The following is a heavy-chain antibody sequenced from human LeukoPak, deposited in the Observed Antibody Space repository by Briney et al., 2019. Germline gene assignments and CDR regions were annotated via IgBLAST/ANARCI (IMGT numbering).Heavy chain of an antibody. CDR3: ARDQPTSITIFGVVIGYGMDV. Sequence: GGSLRLSCAASGFTFSSYAMHWVRQAPGKGLEWVAVISYDGSNKYYADSVEGRFTISRDNSKNTLYLQMNSLRAEDTAVYYCARDQPTSITIFGVVIGYGMDVWGQGTTVTVSS. CDR1: GFTFSSYA. D-gene: IGHD3-3*01. J-gene: IGHJ6*02. V-gene: IGHV3-30*04. CDR2: ISYDGSNK.